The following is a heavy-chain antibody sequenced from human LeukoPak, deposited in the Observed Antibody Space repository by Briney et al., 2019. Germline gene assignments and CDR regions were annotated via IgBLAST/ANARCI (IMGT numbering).Heavy chain of an antibody. CDR3: ARVRLLVRITMIVASAFDI. CDR1: GGSFSGYY. V-gene: IGHV4-34*01. CDR2: INHNGST. Sequence: SETLSLTCAVYGGSFSGYYWSWIRQPPGKGLEWIGEINHNGSTNYNPSLKSRVTISVDTSKNQFSLKLSSVTAADTAVYYRARVRLLVRITMIVASAFDIWGQGTMVTVSS. D-gene: IGHD3-22*01. J-gene: IGHJ3*02.